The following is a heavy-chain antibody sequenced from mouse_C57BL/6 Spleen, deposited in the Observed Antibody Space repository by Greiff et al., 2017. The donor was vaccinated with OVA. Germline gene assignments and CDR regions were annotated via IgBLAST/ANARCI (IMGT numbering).Heavy chain of an antibody. V-gene: IGHV1-59*01. CDR3: ARFGNHSSYAMDY. Sequence: VQLQQPGAELVRPGTSVKLSCKASGYTFTSYWMHWVKQRPGQGLEWIGVIDPSDSYTNYNQKFKGKATLTVDTSSSTAYMQLSSLTSEDSAVDYCARFGNHSSYAMDYWGQGTSVTVSS. CDR2: IDPSDSYT. D-gene: IGHD2-1*01. J-gene: IGHJ4*01. CDR1: GYTFTSYW.